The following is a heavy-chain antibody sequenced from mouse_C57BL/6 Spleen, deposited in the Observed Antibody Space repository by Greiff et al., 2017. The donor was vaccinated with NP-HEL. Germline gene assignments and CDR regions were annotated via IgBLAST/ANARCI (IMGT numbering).Heavy chain of an antibody. CDR1: GYTFTSSW. V-gene: IGHV1-69*01. Sequence: QVHVKQPGAELVMPGASVKLSCKASGYTFTSSWIHWVRQRPGQGLEWIGEIDPSDSYTNYNQKFKGKSTLTVDKSSSTAYMQLSSLTSEDSAVYYCARSGTAYYAMDYWGQGTSVTVSS. D-gene: IGHD3-1*01. J-gene: IGHJ4*01. CDR3: ARSGTAYYAMDY. CDR2: IDPSDSYT.